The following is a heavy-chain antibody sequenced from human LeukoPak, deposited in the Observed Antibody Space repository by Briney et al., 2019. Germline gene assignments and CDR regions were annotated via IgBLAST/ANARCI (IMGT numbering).Heavy chain of an antibody. V-gene: IGHV3-23*01. Sequence: GGPLRLSCAASGFTFSSYWMNWARQAPGKGLEWVSAISGSGGSTYYADSVKGRFTISRDNSKNTLYLQMNSLRAEDTAVYYCARRGDGGRPFDYWGQGTLVTVSS. D-gene: IGHD4-23*01. J-gene: IGHJ4*02. CDR1: GFTFSSYW. CDR3: ARRGDGGRPFDY. CDR2: ISGSGGST.